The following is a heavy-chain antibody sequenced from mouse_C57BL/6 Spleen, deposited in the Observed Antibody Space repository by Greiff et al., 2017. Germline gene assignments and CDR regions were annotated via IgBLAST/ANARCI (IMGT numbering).Heavy chain of an antibody. CDR1: GFTFSDYG. J-gene: IGHJ4*01. CDR2: ISSGSSTL. Sequence: EVQVVESGGGLVKPGGSLKLSCAASGFTFSDYGMHWVRQAPGKGLEWVAYISSGSSTLYYADTVKGRFTISRDNAKNTLFLQMTSLRSEDTAMYYCARPWYGSSYGAMDYWGQGTAVTVSS. D-gene: IGHD1-1*01. CDR3: ARPWYGSSYGAMDY. V-gene: IGHV5-17*01.